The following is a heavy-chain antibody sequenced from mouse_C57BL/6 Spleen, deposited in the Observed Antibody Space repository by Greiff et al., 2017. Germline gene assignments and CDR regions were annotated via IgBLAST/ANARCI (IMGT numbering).Heavy chain of an antibody. CDR3: ARYRGLRSNFDY. V-gene: IGHV1-72*01. Sequence: QVHVKQPGAELVKPGASVKLSCKASGYTFTSYWMHWVKQRPGRGLEWIGRIDPNSGGTKYNEKFKSKATLTVDKPSSTAYMQLSSLTSEDSAVYYCARYRGLRSNFDYWGQGTTLTVSS. CDR2: IDPNSGGT. D-gene: IGHD1-1*01. J-gene: IGHJ2*01. CDR1: GYTFTSYW.